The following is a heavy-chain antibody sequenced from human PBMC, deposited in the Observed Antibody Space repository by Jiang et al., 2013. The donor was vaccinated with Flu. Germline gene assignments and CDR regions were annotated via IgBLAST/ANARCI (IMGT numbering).Heavy chain of an antibody. D-gene: IGHD3-3*01. Sequence: QVQLVESGGGVVQPGRSLRLSCAASGFTFSSYGMHWVRQAPGKGLEWVAVISYDGSNKYYADSVKGRFTISRDNSKNTLYLQMNSLRAEDTAVYYCAKDTYYDFGVVMMTHYWGQG. CDR2: ISYDGSNK. J-gene: IGHJ4*02. V-gene: IGHV3-30*18. CDR1: GFTFSSYG. CDR3: AKDTYYDFGVVMMTHY.